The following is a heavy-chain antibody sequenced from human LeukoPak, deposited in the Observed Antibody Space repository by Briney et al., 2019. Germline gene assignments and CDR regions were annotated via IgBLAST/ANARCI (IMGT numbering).Heavy chain of an antibody. J-gene: IGHJ4*02. V-gene: IGHV3-7*03. CDR2: IKQDGSEK. CDR3: ARQRFGQYFDY. D-gene: IGHD3-10*01. Sequence: GGSLRLSCAASGFTFSSYWMSWVRQAPGKGLEWVANIKQDGSEKYYVDSVKGRFTISRDNAEKSLYLQMNSLRAEDTAVYYCARQRFGQYFDYWGQGTLVTVSS. CDR1: GFTFSSYW.